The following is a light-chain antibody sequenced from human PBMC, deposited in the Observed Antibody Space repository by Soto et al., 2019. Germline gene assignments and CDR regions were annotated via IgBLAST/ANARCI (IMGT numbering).Light chain of an antibody. CDR1: QSVSTNF. J-gene: IGKJ1*01. CDR2: GAS. V-gene: IGKV3-20*01. CDR3: QQYGRTSWT. Sequence: EVVLTQSPGTLSLSRGEGATLSCRASQSVSTNFFAWYQQKPGQPPRLLIYGASTRATGIPDRFSGSGSGTDFTLTISRLEPEDFAVYYCQQYGRTSWTLGQGTKVDIK.